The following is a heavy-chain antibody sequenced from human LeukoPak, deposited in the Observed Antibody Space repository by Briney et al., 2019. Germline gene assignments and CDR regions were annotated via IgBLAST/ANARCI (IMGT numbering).Heavy chain of an antibody. Sequence: SETLSLTCAVYGGSFSGYYWSWIRQPPGKGLEWIGEINHSGSTNYNPSLKSRVTKSVDTSKNQFSLKLSSVTAADTAVYYCARDHRTFGGVIVKDYWGQGTLVTVSS. V-gene: IGHV4-34*01. J-gene: IGHJ4*02. CDR2: INHSGST. CDR1: GGSFSGYY. D-gene: IGHD3-16*02. CDR3: ARDHRTFGGVIVKDY.